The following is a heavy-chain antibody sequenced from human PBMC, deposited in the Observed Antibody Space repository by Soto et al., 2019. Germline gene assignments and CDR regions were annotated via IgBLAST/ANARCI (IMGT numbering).Heavy chain of an antibody. CDR2: ISRRSSTI. V-gene: IGHV3-48*02. Sequence: PGGSLRLSCAVYEFTFSAYSMNWVRQAPGKGLEWVSYISRRSSTIYYADSVKGRFTISRDDAKNSLYLQMNSLRDEDTAVYYCARGDSSGYLPYYFDYWGQGALVTVSS. J-gene: IGHJ4*02. CDR3: ARGDSSGYLPYYFDY. CDR1: EFTFSAYS. D-gene: IGHD3-22*01.